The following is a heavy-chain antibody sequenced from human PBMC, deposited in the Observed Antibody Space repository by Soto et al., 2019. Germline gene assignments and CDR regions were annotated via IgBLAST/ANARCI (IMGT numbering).Heavy chain of an antibody. D-gene: IGHD3-3*01. J-gene: IGHJ6*02. V-gene: IGHV1-8*01. CDR2: MNPNSGNT. Sequence: SVKVYCKASGYTFTSYDINWVRQATVQGLEWMGWMNPNSGNTGYAQKFQGRVTMTRNTSISTAYMELSSLRSEDTAVYYCARLYYDFWSGYSSIGLMDVWGQGTTVTVSS. CDR3: ARLYYDFWSGYSSIGLMDV. CDR1: GYTFTSYD.